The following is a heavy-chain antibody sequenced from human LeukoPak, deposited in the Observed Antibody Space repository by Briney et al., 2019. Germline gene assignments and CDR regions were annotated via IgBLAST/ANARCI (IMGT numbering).Heavy chain of an antibody. CDR2: INHSGST. CDR3: ARGGYYDFWSGYRGPNDAFDI. V-gene: IGHV4-34*01. J-gene: IGHJ3*02. D-gene: IGHD3-3*01. Sequence: SETLSLTCAVYGGSFSGYYWSWIRQPPGKGLEWIGEINHSGSTNYNPSLKSRVTISVDTSKNQFSLKLSSVTAADTAVYYCARGGYYDFWSGYRGPNDAFDIWGQGTMVTVSS. CDR1: GGSFSGYY.